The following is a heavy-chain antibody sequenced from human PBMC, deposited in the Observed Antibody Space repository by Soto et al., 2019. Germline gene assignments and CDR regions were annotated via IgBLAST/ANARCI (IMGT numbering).Heavy chain of an antibody. D-gene: IGHD3-22*01. Sequence: PGGSLILSWAASGFTFSSYGMHWVLQAPGKGLEWVAVIWYDGSNKYYADSVKGRFTISRDNSKNTLYLQMNSLRAEDTAVYYCARDQRYYDSSGYAFDYWGQGTLVTVSS. V-gene: IGHV3-33*01. CDR1: GFTFSSYG. CDR3: ARDQRYYDSSGYAFDY. J-gene: IGHJ4*02. CDR2: IWYDGSNK.